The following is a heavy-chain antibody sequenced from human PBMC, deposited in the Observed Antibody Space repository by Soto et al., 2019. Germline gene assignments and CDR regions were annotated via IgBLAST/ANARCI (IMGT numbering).Heavy chain of an antibody. Sequence: EASVKVSCKASGGTFSSYAISWVRQAPGQGFEWMGGIIPIFGTANYAQKFQGRVTITADESTSTAYMELSSLRSDDTAVYYCARDSSSWYMYYYYGMDVWGQGTTVTVSS. CDR2: IIPIFGTA. CDR1: GGTFSSYA. J-gene: IGHJ6*02. V-gene: IGHV1-69*13. D-gene: IGHD6-13*01. CDR3: ARDSSSWYMYYYYGMDV.